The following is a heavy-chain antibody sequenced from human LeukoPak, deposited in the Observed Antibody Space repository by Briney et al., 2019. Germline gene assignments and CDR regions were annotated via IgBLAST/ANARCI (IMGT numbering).Heavy chain of an antibody. CDR1: GGSISSYY. D-gene: IGHD6-6*01. CDR2: IYYSGST. CDR3: AGRGRRYYFDY. J-gene: IGHJ4*02. Sequence: PSETQSLTCTVSGGSISSYYWSWIRQPPGKGLEWIGYIYYSGSTNYNPSLKSRVTISVDTSKNQFSLKLSSVTAADTAVYYCAGRGRRYYFDYWGQGTLVTVSS. V-gene: IGHV4-59*01.